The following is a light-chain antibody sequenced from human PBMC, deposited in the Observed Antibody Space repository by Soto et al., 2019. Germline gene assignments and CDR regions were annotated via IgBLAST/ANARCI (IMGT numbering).Light chain of an antibody. J-gene: IGKJ4*01. CDR2: AAS. Sequence: DIQMTQSPSSLSASVGDRVTITCRATQGIGNYLAWFQQKPGKAPKSLIYAASNLQSGVPSRFSGSGSGTDFTLTINSLQPEDFATYYCQQYNSYPLTFGGGTKVEI. V-gene: IGKV1-16*01. CDR3: QQYNSYPLT. CDR1: QGIGNY.